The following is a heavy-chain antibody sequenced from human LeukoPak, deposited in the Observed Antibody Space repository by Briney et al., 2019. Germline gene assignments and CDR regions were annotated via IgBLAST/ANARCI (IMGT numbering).Heavy chain of an antibody. D-gene: IGHD2-15*01. V-gene: IGHV3-23*01. J-gene: IGHJ4*02. CDR3: AREFNLRIFPH. CDR2: ITGSGGRT. CDR1: GFTFSSYA. Sequence: PGGSLRLSCAASGFTFSSYAMNWVRQAPGKGLEWVSAITGSGGRTYYADSVKGRFTISRDNSKNTLYLQMNSLRAEDTAIYYCAREFNLRIFPHWGQGTLVTVSS.